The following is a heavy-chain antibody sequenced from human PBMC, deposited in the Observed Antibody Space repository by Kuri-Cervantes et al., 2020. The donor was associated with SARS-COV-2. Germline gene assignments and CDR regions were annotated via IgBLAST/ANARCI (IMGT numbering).Heavy chain of an antibody. CDR1: GFNFSTTD. D-gene: IGHD4/OR15-4a*01. V-gene: IGHV3-30*18. J-gene: IGHJ4*02. CDR2: ISYDGKNK. Sequence: LSLTCVASGFNFSTTDMHWVRQAPGKGLEWVTFISYDGKNKKCMASGKGRFTISRDNSQNKLYLQMRSLRPEDTAMYYCAKDGAGAHDFWGQGTLVTVSS. CDR3: AKDGAGAHDF.